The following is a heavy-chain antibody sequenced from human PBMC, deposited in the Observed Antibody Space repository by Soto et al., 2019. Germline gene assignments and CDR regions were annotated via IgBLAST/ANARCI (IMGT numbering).Heavy chain of an antibody. CDR1: GFTFSSYA. Sequence: EVQLLESGGGLVQPGGSLRLSCAASGFTFSSYAMSWVRQAPGKGLEWVSAISGSGGSTYYADSVKGRFTISRDNSKNTLYLQMNSLRAEDTAVYYCAYSGYDWGWVDIWGQGTMVTVSS. CDR2: ISGSGGST. V-gene: IGHV3-23*01. D-gene: IGHD5-12*01. CDR3: AYSGYDWGWVDI. J-gene: IGHJ3*02.